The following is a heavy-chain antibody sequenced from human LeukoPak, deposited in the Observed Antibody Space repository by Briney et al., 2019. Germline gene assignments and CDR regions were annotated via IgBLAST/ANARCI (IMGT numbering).Heavy chain of an antibody. V-gene: IGHV3-74*01. J-gene: IGHJ4*02. CDR2: INSDGSST. CDR3: ARVPRGVKYSSSWLGYLDY. CDR1: GFIFDDYG. D-gene: IGHD6-13*01. Sequence: GGSLRLSCAAFGFIFDDYGMSWVRQAPVKGLIWVSRINSDGSSTTYADSVKGRFTISRDNAKNTLYLQMNSLRAEDTAVYYCARVPRGVKYSSSWLGYLDYWGQGTLVTVSS.